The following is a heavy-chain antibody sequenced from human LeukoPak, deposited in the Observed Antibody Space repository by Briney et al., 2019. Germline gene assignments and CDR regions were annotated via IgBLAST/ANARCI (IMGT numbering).Heavy chain of an antibody. CDR2: ISGSGGST. CDR1: GFTFSSYA. D-gene: IGHD3-22*01. Sequence: GGSLRLSCAASGFTFSSYAMSWVRQAPGKGLEWVSAISGSGGSTYYADSVKGRFTISRDNPKNTLYLQMNSLRAEDTAVYCCETDYYDSSGYYGYWGQGTLVTVSS. J-gene: IGHJ4*02. V-gene: IGHV3-23*01. CDR3: ETDYYDSSGYYGY.